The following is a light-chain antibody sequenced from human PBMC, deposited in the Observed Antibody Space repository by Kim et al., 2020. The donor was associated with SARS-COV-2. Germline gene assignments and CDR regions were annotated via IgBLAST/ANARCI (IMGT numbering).Light chain of an antibody. CDR3: QQYNNWPPYT. V-gene: IGKV3-15*01. CDR2: GAS. Sequence: EIVMTLSPATLSVSPGERATLSCRASQSVSSNLAWYQQKPGQAPRLLIYGASTRATGIPARFSGSGSGTEFTLTISSLQSEDFAVYYCQQYNNWPPYTFGQGTKLEI. CDR1: QSVSSN. J-gene: IGKJ2*01.